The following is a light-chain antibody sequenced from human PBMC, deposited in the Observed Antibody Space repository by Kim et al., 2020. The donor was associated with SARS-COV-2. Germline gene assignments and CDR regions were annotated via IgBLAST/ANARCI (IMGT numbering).Light chain of an antibody. CDR3: QQLNSYPWT. CDR1: QGIRNY. CDR2: AAS. Sequence: ASVGDRVTITCRASQGIRNYLVWYQQKPGKAPKLLIYAASTLQSGVPSRFSGSGSGTEFTLTISSLQPEDFATYYCQQLNSYPWTFGHGTKVDIK. J-gene: IGKJ1*01. V-gene: IGKV1-9*01.